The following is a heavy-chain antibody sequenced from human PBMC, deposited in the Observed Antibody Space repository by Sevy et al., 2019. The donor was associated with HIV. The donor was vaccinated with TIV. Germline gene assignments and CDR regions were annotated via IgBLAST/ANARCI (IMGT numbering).Heavy chain of an antibody. Sequence: ASVKVSCKASRYTFSDYFLHWVRQAPGQGLEWMGWIYPNSGGTKYAHNLQDRVTMTSDTSINTAYMELRSLTSDDTAVYYCGGSQHSSVWRNWFDPWGQGTLVTVSS. CDR3: GGSQHSSVWRNWFDP. D-gene: IGHD3-22*01. CDR2: IYPNSGGT. CDR1: RYTFSDYF. J-gene: IGHJ5*02. V-gene: IGHV1-2*02.